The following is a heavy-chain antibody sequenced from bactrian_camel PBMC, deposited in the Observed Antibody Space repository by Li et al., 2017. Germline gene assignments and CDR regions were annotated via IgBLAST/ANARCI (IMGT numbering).Heavy chain of an antibody. J-gene: IGHJ4*01. CDR1: GFTFSDCD. CDR2: IANGGVST. V-gene: IGHV3S40*01. D-gene: IGHD5*01. Sequence: VQLVESGGGLVRPGGSLRLSCAASGFTFSDCDMSWVRQAPGKGLEWVSTIANGGVSTYYADSVKGRFTISRDNARNMLYLQLDSLKTEDTAIYYCAKHGGWYGLWKWEYDYWGQGTQVTVS. CDR3: AKHGGWYGLWKWEYDY.